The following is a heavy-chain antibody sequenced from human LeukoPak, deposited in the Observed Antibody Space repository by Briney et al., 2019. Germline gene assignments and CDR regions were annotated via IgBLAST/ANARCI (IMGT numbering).Heavy chain of an antibody. J-gene: IGHJ4*02. Sequence: GGSLRLSCAASGFTFDDYAMHWVRQAPGKGLEWVSVISWNGGSIGYADSVTGRFTISRDNAKNFLYLQMNSLRSEDTALYYCAKLDRYCSGGSCYFGQGTLVTVSS. CDR1: GFTFDDYA. V-gene: IGHV3-9*01. CDR3: AKLDRYCSGGSCY. D-gene: IGHD2-15*01. CDR2: ISWNGGSI.